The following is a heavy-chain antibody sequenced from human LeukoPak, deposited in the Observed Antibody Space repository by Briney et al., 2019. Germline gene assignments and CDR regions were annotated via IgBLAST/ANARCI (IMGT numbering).Heavy chain of an antibody. Sequence: SETLSLTCTVSGGSISSYYWSWIRQPPGKGLEWIGYIYYSGSTNYNPSLKSRVTISVDTSKNQFSLKLSSVTAADTAVYYCAGDYRGSLDYWGQGTLVTVSS. V-gene: IGHV4-59*01. CDR2: IYYSGST. CDR1: GGSISSYY. J-gene: IGHJ4*02. D-gene: IGHD4-11*01. CDR3: AGDYRGSLDY.